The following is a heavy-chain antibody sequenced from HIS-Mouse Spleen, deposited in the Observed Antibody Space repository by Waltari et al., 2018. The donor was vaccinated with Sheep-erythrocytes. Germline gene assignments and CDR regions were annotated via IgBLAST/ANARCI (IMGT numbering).Heavy chain of an antibody. J-gene: IGHJ3*02. CDR1: GFTFSSLG. D-gene: IGHD2-8*01. CDR2: ISYDGSNK. V-gene: IGHV3-30*18. CDR3: AKGDAMVYDAFDI. Sequence: QVRLVDSGGGAVQPGRSLRLSFAASGFTFSSLGMHWVRQAPGKGLEWVAVISYDGSNKYYADSVKGRFTISRDNSKNTLYLQMNSLRAEDTAVYYCAKGDAMVYDAFDIWGQGTMVTVSS.